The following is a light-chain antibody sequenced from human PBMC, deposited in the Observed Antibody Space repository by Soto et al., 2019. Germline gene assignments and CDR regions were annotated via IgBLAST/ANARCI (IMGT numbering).Light chain of an antibody. CDR1: QTVGRNY. CDR3: QPYASAPLT. V-gene: IGKV3-20*01. J-gene: IGKJ4*01. Sequence: EIVLTQSPGTLSLSPGERATLSCRASQTVGRNYLAWYQQKPGQAPRLLIHGASNRATGIPDRFSGSGSGTDFTLTISRLEPEDFEVYYCQPYASAPLTFGGGAKVEIK. CDR2: GAS.